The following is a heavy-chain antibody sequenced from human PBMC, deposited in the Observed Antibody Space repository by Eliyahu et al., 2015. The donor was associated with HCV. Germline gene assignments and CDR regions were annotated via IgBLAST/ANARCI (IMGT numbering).Heavy chain of an antibody. CDR2: ISWNSGSI. D-gene: IGHD3-10*01. Sequence: EVQLVESGGGLVQPGRSLRLSCAASXFTFXDYAMHWVRQAPGKGLEXVSGISWNSGSIGYADSVKGRFTISRDNAKNSLYLQMNSLRAEDTALYYCAKDTMRGLLWFGAIDYWGQGTLVTVSS. J-gene: IGHJ4*02. V-gene: IGHV3-9*01. CDR1: XFTFXDYA. CDR3: AKDTMRGLLWFGAIDY.